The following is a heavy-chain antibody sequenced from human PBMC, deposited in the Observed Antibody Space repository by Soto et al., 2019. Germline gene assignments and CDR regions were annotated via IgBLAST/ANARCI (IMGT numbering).Heavy chain of an antibody. V-gene: IGHV3-49*03. CDR2: IRSKVYGGTT. J-gene: IGHJ6*03. CDR3: ARGRDVDNYYYYMDV. CDR1: GFTFGDYA. Sequence: PGGSLRLSCTGSGFTFGDYALSWFRQAPGKGLEWLGFIRSKVYGGTTDYAASVKGRFTISRDDSNSIAYLQMNSLKTDDTAVFFCARGRDVDNYYYYMDVWGKGTTVTVSS.